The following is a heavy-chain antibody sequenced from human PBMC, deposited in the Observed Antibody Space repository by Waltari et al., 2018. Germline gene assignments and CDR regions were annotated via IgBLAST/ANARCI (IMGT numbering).Heavy chain of an antibody. V-gene: IGHV4-30-4*08. CDR2: IYYSGST. J-gene: IGHJ3*02. Sequence: QVQLQESGPGLVKPSQTLSLTCTVSGGSISSGDYYWSWIRQPPGKGQEWIGYIYYSGSTYTNPTLESRVTRAVATSKNQFSLKLSCVNAADKAVYYCARGGMIVDDAFDIWGQGKMVTVSS. CDR3: ARGGMIVDDAFDI. D-gene: IGHD3-22*01. CDR1: GGSISSGDYY.